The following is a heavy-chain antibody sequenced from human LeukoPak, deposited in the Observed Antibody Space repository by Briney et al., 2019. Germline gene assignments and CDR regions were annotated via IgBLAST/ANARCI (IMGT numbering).Heavy chain of an antibody. CDR2: INPNSGGT. V-gene: IGHV1-2*02. CDR1: GYTFTRYY. Sequence: GASVKVSCKASGYTFTRYYMHWVRQAPGQGLEWMGWINPNSGGTNYAQKFQGRVTMTRDTSISTAYMELSRLTSDDAAIYYCARKDYFDYWGQGTLVTVSS. J-gene: IGHJ4*02. CDR3: ARKDYFDY.